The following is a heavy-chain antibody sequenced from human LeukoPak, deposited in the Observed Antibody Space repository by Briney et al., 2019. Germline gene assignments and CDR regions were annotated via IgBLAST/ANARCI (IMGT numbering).Heavy chain of an antibody. J-gene: IGHJ6*03. D-gene: IGHD3-10*01. CDR2: IIPIFGTA. CDR1: VGTFSSYA. Sequence: SVKVSCKASVGTFSSYAISWVRQAPGQGLEWMGGIIPIFGTANYAQKFQGRVTITADESTSTAYMELSSLRSEDTAVYYRARWRASGGYYYYYYMDVWGKGTTVTVSS. CDR3: ARWRASGGYYYYYYMDV. V-gene: IGHV1-69*13.